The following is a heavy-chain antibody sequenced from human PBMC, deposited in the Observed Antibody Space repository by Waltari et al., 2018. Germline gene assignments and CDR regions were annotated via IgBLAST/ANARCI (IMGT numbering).Heavy chain of an antibody. Sequence: QLVESGGGLVKAGGSLRLSCAAYGFTFIKDWLSWVRQAPGKGLEWVGRIRSKTDGGTTDYAAPGEGRFISSRDDSKNTLYLQMNSLQTEDTALYYCATYNDKDAFKIWGQGTMVTVSS. CDR3: ATYNDKDAFKI. CDR2: IRSKTDGGTT. V-gene: IGHV3-15*01. J-gene: IGHJ3*02. CDR1: GFTFIKDW. D-gene: IGHD3-9*01.